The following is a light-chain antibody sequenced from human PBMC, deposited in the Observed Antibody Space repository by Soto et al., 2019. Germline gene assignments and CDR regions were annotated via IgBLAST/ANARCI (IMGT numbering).Light chain of an antibody. Sequence: DIQMTQSPSTLSASVGDRVTITCRASQSISSWLAWYQQKPGKAPKLLIYKASSLESGVPSRFSGSGSGTEFTLTISSLQPDYVANYYCQQYNSYWTFGEGTKVEIK. CDR2: KAS. V-gene: IGKV1-5*03. CDR3: QQYNSYWT. CDR1: QSISSW. J-gene: IGKJ1*01.